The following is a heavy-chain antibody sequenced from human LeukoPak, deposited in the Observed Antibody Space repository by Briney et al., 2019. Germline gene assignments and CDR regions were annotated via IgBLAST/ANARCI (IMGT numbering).Heavy chain of an antibody. CDR2: ISYDGSNK. J-gene: IGHJ4*02. D-gene: IGHD2-21*01. CDR3: ARCGASRTGYSSFDY. CDR1: GFTFSSYA. Sequence: GGSLRLSCAASGFTFSSYAMHWVRQAPGKGLEWVAVISYDGSNKYYADSVKGRFTISRDNSKNTLYLQMNSLRAEDTAVYYCARCGASRTGYSSFDYWGQGTLVTVSS. V-gene: IGHV3-30-3*01.